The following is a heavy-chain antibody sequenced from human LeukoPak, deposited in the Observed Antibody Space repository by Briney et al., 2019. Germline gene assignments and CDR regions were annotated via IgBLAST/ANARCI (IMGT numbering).Heavy chain of an antibody. Sequence: GGSLRLSCAASGFTFSSYSMNWVRQAPGKGLVWVSRINSDGSSTSYADSVKGRFTISRDNAKNTLYLQMNSLRAEDTAVYYCARGLNYYDSSGYHNGDYWGQGTLVTVSS. V-gene: IGHV3-74*01. CDR1: GFTFSSYS. J-gene: IGHJ4*02. D-gene: IGHD3-22*01. CDR2: INSDGSST. CDR3: ARGLNYYDSSGYHNGDY.